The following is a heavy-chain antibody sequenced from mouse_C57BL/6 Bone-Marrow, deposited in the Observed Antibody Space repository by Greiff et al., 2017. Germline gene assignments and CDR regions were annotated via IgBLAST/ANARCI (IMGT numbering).Heavy chain of an antibody. CDR2: INPYNGDT. Sequence: EVQLQQSGPELVKPGDSVKISCKASGYSFTGYFMNWVMQSHGKSLEWIGRINPYNGDTFSNQKFKGKATLTVDKSSSTAHMELRSLTSEDSAVYYCAREGDYYGSSPYAMDYWGQGTSVTVSS. CDR1: GYSFTGYF. D-gene: IGHD1-1*01. CDR3: AREGDYYGSSPYAMDY. V-gene: IGHV1-20*01. J-gene: IGHJ4*01.